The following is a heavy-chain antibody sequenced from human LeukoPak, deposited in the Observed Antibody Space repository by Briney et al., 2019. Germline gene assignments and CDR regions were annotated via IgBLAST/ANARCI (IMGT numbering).Heavy chain of an antibody. J-gene: IGHJ4*02. D-gene: IGHD6-13*01. CDR1: GFTFSGYA. V-gene: IGHV3-30*01. CDR2: ISYDGSNK. CDR3: ARARRASIAAAGTW. Sequence: PGGSLRLSCAASGFTFSGYAMHWVRQAPGKGLEWVAVISYDGSNKYYADSVKGRFTISRDNSKNTLYLQMNSLRAEDTAVYYCARARRASIAAAGTWWGQGTLVTVSS.